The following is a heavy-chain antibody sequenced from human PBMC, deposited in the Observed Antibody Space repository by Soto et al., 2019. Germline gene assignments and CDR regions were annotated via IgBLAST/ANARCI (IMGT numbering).Heavy chain of an antibody. V-gene: IGHV3-30*18. CDR1: GFRFSDYG. Sequence: QVQLAESGGGVVQPGRSLRLSCIGSGFRFSDYGMHWVRQAPGKGLEWVAMMSFDGTYKYSAAAVKGRFIISRDNSKNTLFLQMNSRRAGDTAVYYCAKDRRDGEYNSVYDFWGQGTLVTVSS. D-gene: IGHD4-17*01. J-gene: IGHJ4*02. CDR2: MSFDGTYK. CDR3: AKDRRDGEYNSVYDF.